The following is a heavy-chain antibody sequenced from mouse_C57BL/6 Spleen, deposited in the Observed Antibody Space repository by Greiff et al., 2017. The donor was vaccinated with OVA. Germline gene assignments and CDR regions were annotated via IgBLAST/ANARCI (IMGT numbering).Heavy chain of an antibody. CDR1: GYTFTDYE. J-gene: IGHJ2*01. CDR3: TSYYSVDY. V-gene: IGHV1-15*01. Sequence: QVQLKQSGAELVRPGASVTLSCKASGYTFTDYEMGWAKQTPVHGLEWIGAIDPESGCTAYNQKFKGKATLTADKSSSTAYMEFRSLTSEDSAVYESTSYYSVDYWGQGTTLTVSS. D-gene: IGHD2-12*01. CDR2: IDPESGCT.